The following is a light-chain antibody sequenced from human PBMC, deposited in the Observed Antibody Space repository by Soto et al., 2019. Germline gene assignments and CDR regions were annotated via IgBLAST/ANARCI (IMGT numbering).Light chain of an antibody. J-gene: IGKJ1*01. V-gene: IGKV3-20*01. CDR2: AAS. CDR3: QQYGYPSWT. CDR1: QSVSSNY. Sequence: EILMTQSPATLSVSPGERATVSCRASQSVSSNYLAWYQQKPGQAPRLLIFAASSRATGIPDRFSGSGSGTDFTLTISRLEPGDFAVYYCQQYGYPSWTFGQGTKVDNK.